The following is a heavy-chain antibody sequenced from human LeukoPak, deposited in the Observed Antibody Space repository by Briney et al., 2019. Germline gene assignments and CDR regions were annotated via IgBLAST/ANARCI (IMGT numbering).Heavy chain of an antibody. Sequence: GGSLRLSCATSGFTVSTNYISWVRQAPGKGLQWVSVIYSGGSTYYADSVKGRFTISRDNLKNTLYLQMNSLRAEDTAVYYCAKAITMVRGVTTFDYWGQGTLVTVSS. D-gene: IGHD3-10*01. J-gene: IGHJ4*02. CDR1: GFTVSTNY. V-gene: IGHV3-53*01. CDR2: IYSGGST. CDR3: AKAITMVRGVTTFDY.